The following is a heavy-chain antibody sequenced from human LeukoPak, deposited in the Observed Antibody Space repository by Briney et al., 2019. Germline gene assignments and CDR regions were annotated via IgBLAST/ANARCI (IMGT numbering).Heavy chain of an antibody. D-gene: IGHD6-19*01. J-gene: IGHJ4*02. CDR2: ISWNGGSI. V-gene: IGHV3-9*01. CDR1: GFTFDDYA. Sequence: AGGSLRLSCAASGFTFDDYAMHWVRQAPGKGLEWVSGISWNGGSIGYADSVKGRFTISRDNAKNSLYLQMNSLRAEDTALYYCAKDRVLAVAGIIDYWGQGTLVTVSS. CDR3: AKDRVLAVAGIIDY.